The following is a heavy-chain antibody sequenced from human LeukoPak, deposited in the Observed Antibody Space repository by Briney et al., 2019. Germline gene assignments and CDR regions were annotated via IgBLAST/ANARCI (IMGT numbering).Heavy chain of an antibody. CDR1: GYTLTELS. CDR2: FDPEDGET. D-gene: IGHD1-26*01. J-gene: IGHJ4*02. V-gene: IGHV1-24*01. Sequence: ASVKVSCKVSGYTLTELSMHWVRPAPGKGLEWMGGFDPEDGETIYAQKFQGRVTTTEDTSTDTAYMELSSLRSEDTAVYYCATVRVGAPYFDYWGQGTLVTVSS. CDR3: ATVRVGAPYFDY.